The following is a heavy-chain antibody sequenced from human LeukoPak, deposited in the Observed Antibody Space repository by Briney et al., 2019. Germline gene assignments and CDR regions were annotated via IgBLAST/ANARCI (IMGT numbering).Heavy chain of an antibody. D-gene: IGHD6-13*01. CDR2: IYYSGST. J-gene: IGHJ4*02. Sequence: SETLSLTCTVSGGSISSSSYYWGWIRQPPGKGLEWIGSIYYSGSTYYNPSLKSRVTISVDTSKNQFSLKLSSVTAADTAVYYCARVIAAAGPRPDYFDYWGQGTLVTVSS. CDR1: GGSISSSSYY. CDR3: ARVIAAAGPRPDYFDY. V-gene: IGHV4-39*07.